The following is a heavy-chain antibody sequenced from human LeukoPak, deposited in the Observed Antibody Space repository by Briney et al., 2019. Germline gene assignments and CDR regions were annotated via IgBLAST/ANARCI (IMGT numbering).Heavy chain of an antibody. CDR3: ARVGSSGRYREDY. D-gene: IGHD6-19*01. CDR2: ISSSSSYI. V-gene: IGHV3-21*01. CDR1: GFTFSSYS. Sequence: GGSLRLSCAASGFTFSSYSMNWVRQAPGKGLEWVSSISSSSSYIYYADSVKGRFTISRDNAKNSLYLKMNSLRAEDTAVYYCARVGSSGRYREDYWGQGTLVTVSS. J-gene: IGHJ4*02.